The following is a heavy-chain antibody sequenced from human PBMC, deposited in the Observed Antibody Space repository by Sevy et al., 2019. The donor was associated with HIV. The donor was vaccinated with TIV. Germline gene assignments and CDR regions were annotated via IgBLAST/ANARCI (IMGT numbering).Heavy chain of an antibody. J-gene: IGHJ4*02. CDR3: AGYGSGSYYIFDY. D-gene: IGHD3-10*01. V-gene: IGHV3-48*03. CDR2: ISSSGSTI. Sequence: GGSLRLSCAASGFTFSSYEMNWVRQAPGKGLEWVSYISSSGSTIYYADSVKGRFTISRDNAKNSLYLQMNSLRAEDTAFYYCAGYGSGSYYIFDYWGQGTLVTVSS. CDR1: GFTFSSYE.